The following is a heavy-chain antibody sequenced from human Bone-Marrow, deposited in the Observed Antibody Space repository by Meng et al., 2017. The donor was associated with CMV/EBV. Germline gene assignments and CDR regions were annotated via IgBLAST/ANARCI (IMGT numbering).Heavy chain of an antibody. J-gene: IGHJ6*02. CDR2: IYYSGST. Sequence: SETLSLTCTVSGGSISSSSYYWGWIRQPPGKGLEWIGSIYYSGSTYYNPSLKSRVTISVDTSKNQFSLKLSSVTAADTAVYYCARGGGLRFLEWLPPLRNYYYYGMDVWGQGTTVTVSS. CDR3: ARGGGLRFLEWLPPLRNYYYYGMDV. CDR1: GGSISSSSYY. V-gene: IGHV4-39*07. D-gene: IGHD3-3*01.